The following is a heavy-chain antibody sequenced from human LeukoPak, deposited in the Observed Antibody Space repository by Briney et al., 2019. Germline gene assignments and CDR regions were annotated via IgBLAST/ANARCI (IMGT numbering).Heavy chain of an antibody. CDR3: ARARNHYFGMGV. Sequence: WASVKVSCKASGGTFSSYAISWVRQAPGQGLEWMGGIISIFGTANYAQKFQGRVTITADESTSTAYMELSSLRSEDTAVYYCARARNHYFGMGVWGQGTTVTVSS. CDR1: GGTFSSYA. V-gene: IGHV1-69*13. J-gene: IGHJ6*02. CDR2: IISIFGTA. D-gene: IGHD1-14*01.